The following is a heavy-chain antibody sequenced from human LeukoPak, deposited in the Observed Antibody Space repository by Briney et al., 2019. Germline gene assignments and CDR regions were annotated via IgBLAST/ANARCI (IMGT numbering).Heavy chain of an antibody. CDR3: AKGGNPREGFDY. J-gene: IGHJ4*02. V-gene: IGHV3-43D*03. Sequence: GGSLRLSCAASGFTFDDYAMHWVRQAPGKGLEWVSLISWDGGSTYYADSVKGRFTISRDNSKNSLYLQMNSLRAEDTALYYCAKGGNPREGFDYWGQGTLVTVSS. CDR1: GFTFDDYA. CDR2: ISWDGGST. D-gene: IGHD4-23*01.